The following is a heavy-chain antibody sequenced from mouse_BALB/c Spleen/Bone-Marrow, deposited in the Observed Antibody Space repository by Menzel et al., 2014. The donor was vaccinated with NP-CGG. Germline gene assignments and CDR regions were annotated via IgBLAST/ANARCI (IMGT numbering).Heavy chain of an antibody. Sequence: EVQLQQSGPVLVKPSQSLSLTCTVTAYSITSGYGWHWIRQFPGNKLEWMGYIHYSGITHYIPSLKSRISITRDTSKNQFFLQLNSVTTEDTATYYCAREARTTARFAYWGQGTLVTVSA. CDR3: AREARTTARFAY. CDR2: IHYSGIT. J-gene: IGHJ3*01. D-gene: IGHD1-2*01. CDR1: AYSITSGYG. V-gene: IGHV3-1*02.